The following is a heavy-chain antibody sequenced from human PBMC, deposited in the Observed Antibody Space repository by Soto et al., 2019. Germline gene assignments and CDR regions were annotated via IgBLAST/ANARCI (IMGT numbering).Heavy chain of an antibody. CDR2: IYKSATT. Sequence: LSLTCSVSGDSISTVDYFWAWIRQPPGQALEYIGYIYKSATTYYNPSFESRVAISLDTSKSQFSLNVTSVTAADTAVYFCARGRYCLTGRCFPNWFESWGQGALVTVSS. J-gene: IGHJ5*01. D-gene: IGHD2-15*01. V-gene: IGHV4-30-4*01. CDR3: ARGRYCLTGRCFPNWFES. CDR1: GDSISTVDYF.